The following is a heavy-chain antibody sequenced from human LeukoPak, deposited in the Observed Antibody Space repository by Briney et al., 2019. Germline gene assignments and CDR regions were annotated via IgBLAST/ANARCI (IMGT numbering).Heavy chain of an antibody. V-gene: IGHV4-61*03. D-gene: IGHD3-10*01. CDR2: IGYSGTT. CDR1: GASVSSDGFW. CDR3: ARIGGVFHH. Sequence: SETLSLTCAVSGASVSSDGFWWNWVRQPPGKGLEWIGQIGYSGTTNYKPSLKSRPTISTDASKNHFSLRLTSVTPADTAVYYCARIGGVFHHWGQGTLVTVSS. J-gene: IGHJ1*01.